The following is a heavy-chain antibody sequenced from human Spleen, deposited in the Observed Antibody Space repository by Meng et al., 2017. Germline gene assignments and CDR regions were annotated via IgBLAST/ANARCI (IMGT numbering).Heavy chain of an antibody. D-gene: IGHD3-22*01. Sequence: SETLSLTCTVSGASISSGGYYWCWIRQHPGRGLEWIASIYGSGSTFYNPSLTSRVTISVDRSKKYFSLRLNSVTAADTAVYYCARGSNYYDSSGYYRNAFDIWGQGTMVTVSS. CDR1: GASISSGGYY. CDR2: IYGSGST. CDR3: ARGSNYYDSSGYYRNAFDI. J-gene: IGHJ3*02. V-gene: IGHV4-31*03.